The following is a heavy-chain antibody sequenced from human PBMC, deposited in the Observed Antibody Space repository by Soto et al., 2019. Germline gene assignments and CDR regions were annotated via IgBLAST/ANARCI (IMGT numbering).Heavy chain of an antibody. V-gene: IGHV4-31*03. D-gene: IGHD3-22*01. CDR3: VRDYDYDSSRNDAFDI. CDR2: IYSSGST. J-gene: IGHJ3*02. Sequence: QVQLQESDPGLVKPSQTLSLTCTVSGGSISSGDYYWSWIRHHPGKGLEWIGYIYSSGSTYYNPSLRSRVTISADTSKNQFSLKLSSVTAADTTVYYCVRDYDYDSSRNDAFDIWGQGTMVTVSS. CDR1: GGSISSGDYY.